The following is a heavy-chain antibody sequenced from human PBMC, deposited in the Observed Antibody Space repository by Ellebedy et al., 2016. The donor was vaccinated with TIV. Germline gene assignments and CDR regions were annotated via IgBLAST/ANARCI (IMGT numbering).Heavy chain of an antibody. J-gene: IGHJ5*02. D-gene: IGHD1-26*01. V-gene: IGHV3-7*01. CDR3: ARRGSYGDYAVQINSWFDR. Sequence: PGGSLRLSCAASGFSFRSYWMGWVRQAPGKGLEWVANIYQDGGVQYYVDSVKIRFTISRDNANNLLFLQMNSLRGEDTAVYYCARRGSYGDYAVQINSWFDRWGRGTRVTVSS. CDR2: IYQDGGVQ. CDR1: GFSFRSYW.